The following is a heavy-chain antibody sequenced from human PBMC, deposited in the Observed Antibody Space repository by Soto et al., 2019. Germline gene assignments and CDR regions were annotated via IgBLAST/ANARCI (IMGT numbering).Heavy chain of an antibody. CDR3: ASERGYQLPRPDYFDY. CDR1: GFTFSSYG. V-gene: IGHV3-30*19. CDR2: ISYDGSNK. D-gene: IGHD2-2*01. Sequence: VGSLRLSCAASGFTFSSYGMHWVRQAPGKGLEWVAVISYDGSNKYYADSVKGRFTISRDNSKNTLYLQMNSLRVEDTAVYYCASERGYQLPRPDYFDYWGQGTLVTVSS. J-gene: IGHJ4*02.